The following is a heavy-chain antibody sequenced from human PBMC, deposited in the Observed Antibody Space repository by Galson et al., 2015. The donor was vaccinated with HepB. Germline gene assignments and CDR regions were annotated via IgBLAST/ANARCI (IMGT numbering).Heavy chain of an antibody. J-gene: IGHJ4*02. CDR1: GYTFTSYA. CDR2: INAGNGNT. CDR3: ARYGDPRGFDY. Sequence: SVKVSCKASGYTFTSYAMHWVRQAPGQRLEWMGWINAGNGNTKYSRKFQGRVTITRDTSASTAYMELSSLRSEDTAVYYCARYGDPRGFDYWGQGTLVTVSS. D-gene: IGHD4-17*01. V-gene: IGHV1-3*01.